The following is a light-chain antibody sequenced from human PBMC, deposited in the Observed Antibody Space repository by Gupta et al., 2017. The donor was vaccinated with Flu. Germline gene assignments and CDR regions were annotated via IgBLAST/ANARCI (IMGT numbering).Light chain of an antibody. V-gene: IGKV3-11*01. CDR1: QSVSSY. CDR2: GAS. CDR3: QQRSNWPLT. J-gene: IGKJ4*01. Sequence: GERATLSCRASQSVSSYLAWYQQKPGQAPRLLIYGASNRATGIPARFSGSGSGTDFTLTISSLEPEDFAVYYCQQRSNWPLTFGGGTKVEIE.